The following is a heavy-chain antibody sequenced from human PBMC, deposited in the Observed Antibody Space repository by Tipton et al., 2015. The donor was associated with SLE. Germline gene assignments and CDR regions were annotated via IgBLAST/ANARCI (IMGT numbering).Heavy chain of an antibody. J-gene: IGHJ4*02. Sequence: SLRLSCAASGFTFDDYAMHWVRQAPGKGLEWVSLISWDGGSTYYADSVKGRFTISRDNSKNSLYLQMNSLRAEDTALYYCAKVGGKVGAYYFDYWGQGTLDTVSS. CDR1: GFTFDDYA. V-gene: IGHV3-43D*04. CDR2: ISWDGGST. D-gene: IGHD1-26*01. CDR3: AKVGGKVGAYYFDY.